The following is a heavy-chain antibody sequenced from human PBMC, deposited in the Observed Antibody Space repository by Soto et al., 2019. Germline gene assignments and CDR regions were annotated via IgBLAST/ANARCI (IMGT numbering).Heavy chain of an antibody. CDR2: ISGSCHAT. CDR3: ATSRYFESSGGCANY. V-gene: IGHV3-23*01. D-gene: IGHD3-22*01. CDR1: GFIFDSYA. J-gene: IGHJ4*02. Sequence: EVQLLESGGGLIPPGASARLSCVTSGFIFDSYAMSWVRQSPGRGLEWVAAISGSCHATYYTRSVQGRFLMSRGKSQKTVFVQMNNLRAAETAGYYCATSRYFESSGGCANYWGLGTLVTVSS.